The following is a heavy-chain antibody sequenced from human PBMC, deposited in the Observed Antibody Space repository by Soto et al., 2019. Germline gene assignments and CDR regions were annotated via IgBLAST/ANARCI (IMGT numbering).Heavy chain of an antibody. CDR2: IFYSGRA. D-gene: IGHD3-10*01. J-gene: IGHJ6*02. V-gene: IGHV4-61*01. Sequence: QVQLQESGPGLVKPSETLSLTCTVSGDSVTSVSDYWSWIRQPPGKVLEWIGYIFYSGRADYNPSLGSRVTISIDTSKNQFSLKLTSVTAADTAVYYCARGVGFGYYYYHMDLWGQGTTVTVSS. CDR3: ARGVGFGYYYYHMDL. CDR1: GDSVTSVSDY.